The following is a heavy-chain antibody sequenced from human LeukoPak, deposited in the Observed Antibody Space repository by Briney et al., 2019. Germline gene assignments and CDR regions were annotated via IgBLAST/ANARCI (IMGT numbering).Heavy chain of an antibody. CDR3: AKDRVIATGIGEFDY. Sequence: PGGSLRLSCAGSGFTLSSYAMSWVRQAPGKGLEWVSAISGSGDTTYYADSVKGRFTISRDSSRNTLYLHMNSLRAEDTAVYYCAKDRVIATGIGEFDYWGQGTLDTVSS. CDR1: GFTLSSYA. J-gene: IGHJ4*02. D-gene: IGHD6-13*01. V-gene: IGHV3-23*01. CDR2: ISGSGDTT.